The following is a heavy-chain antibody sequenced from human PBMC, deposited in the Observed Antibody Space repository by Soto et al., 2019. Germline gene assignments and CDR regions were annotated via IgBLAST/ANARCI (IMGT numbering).Heavy chain of an antibody. CDR1: GGSFSGYY. V-gene: IGHV4-34*01. D-gene: IGHD5-12*01. CDR3: MLRGYSGYSLIDY. Sequence: QVQLQQWGAGLLKPSETLSLTCAVYGGSFSGYYWSWIRQPPGKGLEWSGEINHSGSTNYNPSLKSRVTISVDTSKNQFSLKLSSVTAADTAVYYCMLRGYSGYSLIDYWGQGTLVTVSS. CDR2: INHSGST. J-gene: IGHJ4*02.